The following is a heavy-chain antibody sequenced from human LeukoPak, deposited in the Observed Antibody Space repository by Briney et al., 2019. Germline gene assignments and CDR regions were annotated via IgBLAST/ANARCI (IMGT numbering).Heavy chain of an antibody. Sequence: GGSLRLTCAASGFSFTNYWMSWVRQAPGKGLEWVANVKEDGTTKQYVDSVKGRFTISRDNAKNSLYLQMDSLRAEDTAVYYCVSQEVVPHWGQGTLVSVSS. CDR3: VSQEVVPH. D-gene: IGHD2-15*01. CDR1: GFSFTNYW. CDR2: VKEDGTTK. J-gene: IGHJ4*02. V-gene: IGHV3-7*01.